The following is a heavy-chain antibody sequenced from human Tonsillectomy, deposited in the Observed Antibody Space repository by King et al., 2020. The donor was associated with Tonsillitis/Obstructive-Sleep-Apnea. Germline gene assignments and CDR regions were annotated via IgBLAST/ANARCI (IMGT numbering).Heavy chain of an antibody. CDR3: ARPRPIGQGSYYFYGLDV. CDR1: GYTFTKYA. V-gene: IGHV7-4-1*02. J-gene: IGHJ6*02. Sequence: QLVQSGSELKKPGASVKVSCKASGYTFTKYAMNWERQAPGQGLEWMGWINTNTGNPTYGQGFTGRFVFSLDTSVSTAYVQISSLKAEDTAVYYCARPRPIGQGSYYFYGLDVWGQGTTVTVSS. CDR2: INTNTGNP.